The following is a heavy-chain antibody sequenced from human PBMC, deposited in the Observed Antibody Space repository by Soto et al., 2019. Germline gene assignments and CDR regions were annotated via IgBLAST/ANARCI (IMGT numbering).Heavy chain of an antibody. V-gene: IGHV1-24*01. J-gene: IGHJ4*02. CDR3: ATDGHGDRGITMVRGVTVFGN. CDR1: GYTLTELS. Sequence: GASVKVSCKVSGYTLTELSMHWVRQAPGKGLEWMGGFDPEDGETIYAQKFQGRVTMTEDTSTDTAYMELSSLRSEDTAVYYCATDGHGDRGITMVRGVTVFGNWGQGTLVTVSS. CDR2: FDPEDGET. D-gene: IGHD3-10*01.